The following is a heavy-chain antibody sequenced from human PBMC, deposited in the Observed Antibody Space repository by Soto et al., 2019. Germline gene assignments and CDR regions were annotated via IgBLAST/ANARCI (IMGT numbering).Heavy chain of an antibody. V-gene: IGHV4-59*01. CDR2: IYYSGST. CDR1: GGSISSYY. CDR3: AREMVRDRYYYGMDV. D-gene: IGHD3-10*01. J-gene: IGHJ6*02. Sequence: ETLSLTCTVSGGSISSYYWSWIRQPPGKGLEWIGYIYYSGSTNYNPSLKSRVTISVDTSKNQFSLKLSSVTAADTAVYYCAREMVRDRYYYGMDVWGQGTTVTVSS.